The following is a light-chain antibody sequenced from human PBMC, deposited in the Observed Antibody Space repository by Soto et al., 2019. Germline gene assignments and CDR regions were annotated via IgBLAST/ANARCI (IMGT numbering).Light chain of an antibody. Sequence: QSVLPQPASVSGSPVQSITISCSGTTSDVGIVSWYQHHPGKAPKLMIHEVTKRPSGVSDRFSGSKSGNSASLTISGLQAEDEADYFCCSFGGSGYVFGTGTKVTVL. CDR2: EVT. V-gene: IGLV2-23*02. CDR1: TSDVGI. J-gene: IGLJ1*01. CDR3: CSFGGSGYV.